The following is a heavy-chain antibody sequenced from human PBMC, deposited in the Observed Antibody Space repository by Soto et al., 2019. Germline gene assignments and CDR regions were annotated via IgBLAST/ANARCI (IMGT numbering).Heavy chain of an antibody. CDR3: ASGGNAGSGQYYQDDY. J-gene: IGHJ4*02. Sequence: EVQLVESGGDLVQPGGSLRLSCEASGFTFSSNWMHWVRQAPGKGLVWVSRMNPDGSSRGYADSVKGRFTLSRDNAKNPLYLQMNSRRAAETAVYYGASGGNAGSGQYYQDDYWCQRTLVTVSA. CDR2: MNPDGSSR. D-gene: IGHD2-15*01. V-gene: IGHV3-74*01. CDR1: GFTFSSNW.